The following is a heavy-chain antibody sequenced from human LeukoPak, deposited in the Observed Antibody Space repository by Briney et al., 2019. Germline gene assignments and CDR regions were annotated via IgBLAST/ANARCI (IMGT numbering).Heavy chain of an antibody. CDR1: GGSFSDYY. V-gene: IGHV4-34*01. CDR3: AAQYSGYVRLDY. J-gene: IGHJ4*02. CDR2: INHSGNT. D-gene: IGHD5-12*01. Sequence: NPSETLSLTCAVYGGSFSDYYWSWIRQPPGKGLEWIGEINHSGNTIYNPSLKSRVTISVDTSKNQFSLRLSSVTAVDTTVYYCAAQYSGYVRLDYWGQGTPVTVSS.